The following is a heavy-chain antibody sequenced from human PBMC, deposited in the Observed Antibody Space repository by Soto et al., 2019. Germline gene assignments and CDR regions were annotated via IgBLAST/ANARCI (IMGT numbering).Heavy chain of an antibody. D-gene: IGHD6-13*01. CDR2: IWYDGSNK. CDR3: ARESSSSWYHYYYGMDV. Sequence: GGSLRLSCAASGFTFSSYGMHWVRQAPGKGLEWVAVIWYDGSNKYYADSVKGRFTISRDNSKNTLYLQMNSLRAEDTAVYYCARESSSSWYHYYYGMDVWGQGTTVTVSS. CDR1: GFTFSSYG. J-gene: IGHJ6*02. V-gene: IGHV3-33*01.